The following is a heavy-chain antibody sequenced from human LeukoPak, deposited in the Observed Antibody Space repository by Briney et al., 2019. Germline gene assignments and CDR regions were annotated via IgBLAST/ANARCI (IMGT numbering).Heavy chain of an antibody. CDR3: AKKMTITGWLYYFDY. Sequence: QTGGSLRLSCAASGFSFSDYYMTWIRQAPGKGLEWVSYISSSGTYTNYADSVKGRFTVSRDNSKNTLYLQMNSLRAEDTAVYYCAKKMTITGWLYYFDYWGQGTLVTVSS. CDR2: ISSSGTYT. V-gene: IGHV3-11*03. J-gene: IGHJ4*02. D-gene: IGHD5-24*01. CDR1: GFSFSDYY.